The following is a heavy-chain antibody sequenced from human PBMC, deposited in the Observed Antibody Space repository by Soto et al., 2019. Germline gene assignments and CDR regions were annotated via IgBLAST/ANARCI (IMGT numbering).Heavy chain of an antibody. V-gene: IGHV3-66*01. CDR1: GFTVSSNY. J-gene: IGHJ4*02. CDR2: IYSGGST. Sequence: EVQLVESGGDLVQPGGSLRLSCAASGFTVSSNYMSWVRQAPGKGLEWVSVIYSGGSTYYADSVKGRFTISRDNSKNTLYLQMNSLRAEDTAVYYCASPRGLLWFGELFGWGQGTLVTVSS. CDR3: ASPRGLLWFGELFG. D-gene: IGHD3-10*01.